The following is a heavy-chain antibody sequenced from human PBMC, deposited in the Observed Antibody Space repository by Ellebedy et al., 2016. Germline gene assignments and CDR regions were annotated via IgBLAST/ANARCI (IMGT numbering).Heavy chain of an antibody. V-gene: IGHV5-51*01. D-gene: IGHD5-24*01. CDR3: AREVYEMATGNCAFDI. CDR1: GYSFTSYW. J-gene: IGHJ3*02. CDR2: IYPGDSDT. Sequence: GGSLRLXXKGSGYSFTSYWIGWVRQMPGKGLEWMGIIYPGDSDTRYSPSFQGQVTISADKSISTAYLQWSSLKASDTAMYYCAREVYEMATGNCAFDIWGQGTMVTVSS.